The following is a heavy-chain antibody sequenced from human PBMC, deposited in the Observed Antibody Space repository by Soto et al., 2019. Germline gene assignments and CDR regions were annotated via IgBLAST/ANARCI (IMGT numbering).Heavy chain of an antibody. D-gene: IGHD6-19*01. CDR1: GGPISSRGYS. J-gene: IGHJ4*02. V-gene: IGHV4-30-2*01. CDR2: IYHSGSTYIYHSGST. CDR3: ARQEYTSVWYPFDY. Sequence: SQTLYLTCAASGGPISSRGYSRRWIRQPPGKGLEWIGYIYHSGSTYIYHSGSTYYNPSLNSRVTISGDRAKNQFSLTLSSVTAADTAVYYCARQEYTSVWYPFDYWGQG.